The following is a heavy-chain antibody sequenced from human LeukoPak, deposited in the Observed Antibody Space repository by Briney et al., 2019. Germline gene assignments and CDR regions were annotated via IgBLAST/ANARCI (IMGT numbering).Heavy chain of an antibody. V-gene: IGHV3-48*04. Sequence: GGSLRLSCAVSGFTFSSYSMTWVGQAPGKGVEGCSYISSSSSIISYADSVKRRFTISRDNAKNSLYLQMNSLRAEDTAVYYCASELTYYYDSSGYYPTDHWGQGTLVTVSS. D-gene: IGHD3-22*01. CDR3: ASELTYYYDSSGYYPTDH. CDR1: GFTFSSYS. J-gene: IGHJ4*02. CDR2: ISSSSSII.